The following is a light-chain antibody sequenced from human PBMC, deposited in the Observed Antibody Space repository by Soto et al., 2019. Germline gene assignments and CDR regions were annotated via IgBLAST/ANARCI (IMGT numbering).Light chain of an antibody. J-gene: IGKJ4*01. CDR1: QSVRSH. Sequence: EIVLTQSPATLSLSPGERATLSCRASQSVRSHLVWYQQKPGQAPRLLIYDASNRATDIPARFSGSGSGTDFTLTISSLEPEDFAVYYCQHRANWPITFGGGTKVEIK. CDR3: QHRANWPIT. CDR2: DAS. V-gene: IGKV3-11*01.